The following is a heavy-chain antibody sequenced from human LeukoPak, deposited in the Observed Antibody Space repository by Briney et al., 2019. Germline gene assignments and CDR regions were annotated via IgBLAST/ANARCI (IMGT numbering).Heavy chain of an antibody. Sequence: GSLRLSCAASGFTFSSYGMHWVRQAPGKGLEWVAFIRYDGSNKYYADSVKGRFTISRDNAKNSLYLQMNSLRAEDTAVYYCARTGVVVPAALRGAWFDPWGQGTLVTVSS. V-gene: IGHV3-30*02. D-gene: IGHD2-2*01. CDR2: IRYDGSNK. J-gene: IGHJ5*02. CDR1: GFTFSSYG. CDR3: ARTGVVVPAALRGAWFDP.